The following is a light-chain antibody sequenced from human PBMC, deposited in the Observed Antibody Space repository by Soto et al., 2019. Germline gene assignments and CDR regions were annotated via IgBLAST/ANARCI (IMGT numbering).Light chain of an antibody. Sequence: IQMTQSPSTLSASVGDRVAITCRASQSIGIWLAWYQQKPGKAPRFLIYKASRLESGVPSRFSGSGYGTEFTLTISSLQPDDFANYYCQQYNDSSWTFGQGTKVEIK. CDR1: QSIGIW. J-gene: IGKJ1*01. CDR3: QQYNDSSWT. V-gene: IGKV1-5*03. CDR2: KAS.